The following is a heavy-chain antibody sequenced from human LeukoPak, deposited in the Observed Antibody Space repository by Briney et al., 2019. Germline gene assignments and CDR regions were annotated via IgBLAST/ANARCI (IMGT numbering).Heavy chain of an antibody. CDR1: GFTFDDYG. CDR3: ARDFQAIVGGTPGFDY. D-gene: IGHD1-26*01. Sequence: PGGSLRLSCAASGFTFDDYGMNWVRQVPGKGLEWVSGINWNGGRTGYADSVKGRFTISRDNAKNSLYLQMNSLRAEDTALYYCARDFQAIVGGTPGFDYWGQGTPVTVSS. J-gene: IGHJ4*02. CDR2: INWNGGRT. V-gene: IGHV3-20*04.